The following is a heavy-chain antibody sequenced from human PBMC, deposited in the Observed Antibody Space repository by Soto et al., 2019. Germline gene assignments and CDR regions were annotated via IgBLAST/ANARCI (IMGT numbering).Heavy chain of an antibody. D-gene: IGHD3-3*01. CDR1: VFTCSDYY. Sequence: WGSLRLSCAASVFTCSDYYMSWIRQAPGKGLEWVSYISSSSSYTNYADSVKGRFTISRDNAKNSLYLQMNSLRAEDTAVYYCARGLDRITIFGMAPPDVWGQGTTVTVSS. J-gene: IGHJ6*02. CDR3: ARGLDRITIFGMAPPDV. CDR2: ISSSSSYT. V-gene: IGHV3-11*06.